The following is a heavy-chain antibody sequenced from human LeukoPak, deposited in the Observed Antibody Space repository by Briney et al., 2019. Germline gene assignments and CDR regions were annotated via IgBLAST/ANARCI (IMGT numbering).Heavy chain of an antibody. J-gene: IGHJ4*02. Sequence: GGSLRLSCAASGFIFSDYAMHWVRQAPGKGLVWVSRIISDGSTTDYADSVKGRFTISRDNAKNTLCLQMNSLRDEDTAVYYCTRDRARAGGEILDYWGQGTLVTVSS. D-gene: IGHD3-10*01. CDR1: GFIFSDYA. CDR3: TRDRARAGGEILDY. CDR2: IISDGSTT. V-gene: IGHV3-74*01.